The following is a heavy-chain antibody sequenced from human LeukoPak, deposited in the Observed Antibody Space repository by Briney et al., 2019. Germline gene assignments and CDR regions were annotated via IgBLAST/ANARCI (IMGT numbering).Heavy chain of an antibody. CDR1: GFTFSDYY. CDR2: ISSSGSTI. J-gene: IGHJ4*02. V-gene: IGHV3-11*01. Sequence: GGSLRLSCAASGFTFSDYYMSWIRQAPGKGLEWVSYISSSGSTIYYADSVKGRFTISRDHAKNSLYLQMNSLRAEDTAVCYWAAGTSHGDYFDYWGQGTLVTVSS. D-gene: IGHD3-10*01. CDR3: AAGTSHGDYFDY.